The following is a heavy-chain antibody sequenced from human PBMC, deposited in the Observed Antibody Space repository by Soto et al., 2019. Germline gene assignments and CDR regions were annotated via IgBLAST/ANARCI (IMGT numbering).Heavy chain of an antibody. Sequence: ASVKVSCKASGYTFTSYGISWVRQAPGQGLEWMGWISAYNGNTNYAQKLQGRVTMTEDTSTDTAYMELRSLRSEDTAVYFCETEHTGRGYSYGYPPRSFDYWGQGTLVTVSS. V-gene: IGHV1-18*01. CDR1: GYTFTSYG. CDR2: ISAYNGNT. CDR3: ETEHTGRGYSYGYPPRSFDY. D-gene: IGHD5-18*01. J-gene: IGHJ4*02.